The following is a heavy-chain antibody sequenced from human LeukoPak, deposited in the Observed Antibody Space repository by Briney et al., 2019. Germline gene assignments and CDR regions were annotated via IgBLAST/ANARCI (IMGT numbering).Heavy chain of an antibody. CDR1: GFTFSTYA. Sequence: GGSLRLSCAASGFTFSTYAMHWVRQAPGKGLEWVAVISYDGSNKYYADSVKGRFTISRDNSKNTLYLQVNSLRAEDTAVYYCARDRVAAAGLYWFDPWGQGTLVTVSS. J-gene: IGHJ5*02. D-gene: IGHD6-13*01. CDR2: ISYDGSNK. CDR3: ARDRVAAAGLYWFDP. V-gene: IGHV3-30-3*01.